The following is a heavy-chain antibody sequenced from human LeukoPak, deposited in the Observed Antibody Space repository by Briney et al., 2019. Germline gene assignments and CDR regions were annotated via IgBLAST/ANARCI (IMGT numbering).Heavy chain of an antibody. J-gene: IGHJ4*02. CDR1: VFTFGSYA. CDR3: AKTTTGYSSGRYPAWPIDY. CDR2: IFSSGGSA. D-gene: IGHD2-15*01. Sequence: GGSLRLSCAASVFTFGSYAMYRVRQAPGKGLERVSGIFSSGGSAHYADSVKGRFTISRDNSKNTVYLQMDSLRVEDTAIYYCAKTTTGYSSGRYPAWPIDYWGQGTLVTVSS. V-gene: IGHV3-23*05.